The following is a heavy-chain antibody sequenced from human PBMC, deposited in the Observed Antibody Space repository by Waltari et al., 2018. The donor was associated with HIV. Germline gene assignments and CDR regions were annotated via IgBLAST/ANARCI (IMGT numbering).Heavy chain of an antibody. D-gene: IGHD3-22*01. CDR3: ARDVTMIGFDY. CDR1: GFTFSSYE. Sequence: EVQLVESGGGLVQPGGSLRLSCAASGFTFSSYEMNWVRQAPGKGLGWVAYISSRGTTIYYADSVKGRFTISRDNAKNSLYLQMNSLRAEDTAVYYCARDVTMIGFDYWGHGTLVTVSS. J-gene: IGHJ4*01. V-gene: IGHV3-48*03. CDR2: ISSRGTTI.